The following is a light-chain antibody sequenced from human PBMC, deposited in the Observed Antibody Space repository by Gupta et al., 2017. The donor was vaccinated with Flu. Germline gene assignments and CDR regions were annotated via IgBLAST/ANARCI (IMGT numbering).Light chain of an antibody. V-gene: IGKV3-11*01. J-gene: IGKJ5*01. CDR2: DAS. CDR3: QQRSHWPPFT. Sequence: EIVLTQSLATLSLSPGERATLSCRASQSVGMYLAWYQQKPGQAPRLLIADASNRAPGIPVRFSGSGSGTDFTLTISSLEPEDFAVYYCQQRSHWPPFTFGQGTRLEIK. CDR1: QSVGMY.